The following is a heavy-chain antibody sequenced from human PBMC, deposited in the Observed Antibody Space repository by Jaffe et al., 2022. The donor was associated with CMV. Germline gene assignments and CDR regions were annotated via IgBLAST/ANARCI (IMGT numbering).Heavy chain of an antibody. J-gene: IGHJ4*02. D-gene: IGHD6-13*01. V-gene: IGHV1-46*01. CDR1: GYTFTDYD. CDR2: IDNVGATT. Sequence: QVQLVQSGAEVKKPGASVKVSCKASGYTFTDYDMHWVRQAPGQGFEWVGRIDNVGATTTYAQKFQGRVTVTRDSSTSTLYMELSSLKSDDTGLYYCARDWYGSYDHWGQGTLVTVSS. CDR3: ARDWYGSYDH.